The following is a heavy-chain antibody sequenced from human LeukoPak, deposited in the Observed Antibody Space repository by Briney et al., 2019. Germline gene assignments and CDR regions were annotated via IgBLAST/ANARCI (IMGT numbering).Heavy chain of an antibody. CDR2: ISYDGSNK. Sequence: PGGSLRLSCAASGFTFSSYAMHWVRQAPGKGLEWVAVISYDGSNKYYADSMKGRFTISRDNSKNTLYLQMNSLRAEDTAVYYCARQVGATEDYWGQGTLVTVSS. CDR3: ARQVGATEDY. CDR1: GFTFSSYA. V-gene: IGHV3-30-3*01. D-gene: IGHD1-26*01. J-gene: IGHJ4*02.